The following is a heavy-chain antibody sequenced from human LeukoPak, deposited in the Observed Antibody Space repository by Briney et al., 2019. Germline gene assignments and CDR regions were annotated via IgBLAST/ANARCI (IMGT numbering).Heavy chain of an antibody. J-gene: IGHJ3*02. CDR3: AKCITALLSPADAFDI. V-gene: IGHV3-23*01. Sequence: PGGSLRLSCAASGSTFSSYAMSWVRQAPGKGLEWISAISGSGGSTYYADSVKGRFTISRDNSKNTLHLQMNSLRAEDTAVYYCAKCITALLSPADAFDIWGQGTMVTVSS. CDR1: GSTFSSYA. D-gene: IGHD1-26*01. CDR2: ISGSGGST.